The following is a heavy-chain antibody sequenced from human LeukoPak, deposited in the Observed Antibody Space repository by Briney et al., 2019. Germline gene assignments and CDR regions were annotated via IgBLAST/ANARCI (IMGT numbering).Heavy chain of an antibody. V-gene: IGHV4-39*01. CDR3: ARHSTYYDLWSGPRGDYFDH. D-gene: IGHD3-3*01. J-gene: IGHJ4*02. CDR2: IYYSGTT. CDR1: GFTFSKHW. Sequence: PGGSLRLSCAASGFTFSKHWMTWVRQAPGKGLEWIGSIYYSGTTYYSPSLKSRLTISVDTSKIQFSLKLSSVTAADTAVYYCARHSTYYDLWSGPRGDYFDHWGQGTLVIVSS.